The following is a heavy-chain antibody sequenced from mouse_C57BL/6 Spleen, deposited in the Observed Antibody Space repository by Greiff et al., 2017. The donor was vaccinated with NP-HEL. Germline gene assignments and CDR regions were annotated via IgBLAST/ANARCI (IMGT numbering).Heavy chain of an antibody. CDR3: VRHEDYYGSSFDY. CDR1: GFSFNTYA. Sequence: EVKLVESGGGLVQPKGSLKLSCAASGFSFNTYAMNWVRQAPGKGLEWVARIRSKSNNYATYYADSVKDRFTISRDDSESMLYLQMNNLKTEDTAMYYCVRHEDYYGSSFDYWGQGTTLTVSS. V-gene: IGHV10-1*01. CDR2: IRSKSNNYAT. J-gene: IGHJ2*01. D-gene: IGHD1-1*01.